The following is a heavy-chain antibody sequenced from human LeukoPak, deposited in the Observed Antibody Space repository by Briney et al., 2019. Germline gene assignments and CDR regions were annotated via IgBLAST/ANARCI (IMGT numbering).Heavy chain of an antibody. J-gene: IGHJ4*02. V-gene: IGHV3-43*01. D-gene: IGHD3-3*01. CDR2: TSWDGGST. CDR3: AKGRLEWSPLDY. CDR1: GFAFDDYT. Sequence: GGSLRLSCAASGFAFDDYTMHWVRQAPGKGLEWVSLTSWDGGSTYYADSVKGRFTISRDNSKNSLYLQMNSLRTEDTALYYCAKGRLEWSPLDYWGQGTLVTVSS.